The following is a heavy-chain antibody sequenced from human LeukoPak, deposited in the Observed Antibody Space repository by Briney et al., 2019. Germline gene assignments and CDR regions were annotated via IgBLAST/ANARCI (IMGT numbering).Heavy chain of an antibody. Sequence: GGSLRLSCAASGFTFSSYWMSWVRQAPGKGLEWVANMKQDGSEKYYVDSVKGRFTISRDNAKNSLYLQINSLRADDTAVYYCAREPDCGGDCYLIDYWGQGTLVTVS. CDR1: GFTFSSYW. J-gene: IGHJ4*02. CDR2: MKQDGSEK. V-gene: IGHV3-7*01. CDR3: AREPDCGGDCYLIDY. D-gene: IGHD2-21*02.